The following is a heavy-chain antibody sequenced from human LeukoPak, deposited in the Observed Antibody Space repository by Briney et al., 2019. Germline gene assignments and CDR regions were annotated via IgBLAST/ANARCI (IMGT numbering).Heavy chain of an antibody. D-gene: IGHD1-26*01. CDR1: GFTFSSYA. J-gene: IGHJ4*02. V-gene: IGHV3-64D*06. CDR3: VKGPRIVGATVPGDY. CDR2: ISSNGGST. Sequence: GGSLRLSCAASGFTFSSYAMHWVRQAPGKGLEYVSAISSNGGSTYYADSVKGRFTISRDNSKNTLYLQMSSLRAEDTAVYYCVKGPRIVGATVPGDYWGQGTLVTVSS.